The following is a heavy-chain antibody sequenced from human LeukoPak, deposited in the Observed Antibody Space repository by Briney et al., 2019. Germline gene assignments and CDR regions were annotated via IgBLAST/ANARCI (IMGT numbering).Heavy chain of an antibody. J-gene: IGHJ4*02. CDR2: INPISGGT. D-gene: IGHD3/OR15-3a*01. V-gene: IGHV1-2*02. CDR1: GYTFTEHY. Sequence: ASVKVSCKASGYTFTEHYMHWVRQAPGQGLDWMGWINPISGGTNYAQKFQGRVTMTRDTSTTTAYMELSRLRSDDTAVYYCAKLGLGYADYWGQGTLVSVSS. CDR3: AKLGLGYADY.